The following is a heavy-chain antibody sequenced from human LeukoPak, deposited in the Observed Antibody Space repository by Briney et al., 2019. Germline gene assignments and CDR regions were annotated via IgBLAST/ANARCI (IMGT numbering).Heavy chain of an antibody. D-gene: IGHD2-2*01. J-gene: IGHJ4*02. CDR1: GFTFDDYA. V-gene: IGHV3-43D*03. CDR2: ISWDGSHT. CDR3: TKVKWAVDCTPTSCPYFDY. Sequence: GGSLRLSCAASGFTFDDYAMHWVRQAPGKGLEWVSLISWDGSHTYYTDSVKGRVTISRDNSENSLYLQMNSLRPEATALYYCTKVKWAVDCTPTSCPYFDYWGQGTLVTVSS.